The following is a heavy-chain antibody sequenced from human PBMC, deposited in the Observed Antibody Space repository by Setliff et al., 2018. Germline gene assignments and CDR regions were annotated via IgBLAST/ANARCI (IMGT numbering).Heavy chain of an antibody. CDR3: ARRARWKNFWSGYWEV. CDR2: INHSGSS. J-gene: IGHJ4*02. Sequence: PSETLSLTCAVYGGSFSGYYWTWIRQPPGKGLEWIGEINHSGSSNYNPSLKSRVTISVDTSKNQFSLKLSSVTAADTAVYYCARRARWKNFWSGYWEVWGQGTLVTVSS. D-gene: IGHD3-3*01. V-gene: IGHV4-34*01. CDR1: GGSFSGYY.